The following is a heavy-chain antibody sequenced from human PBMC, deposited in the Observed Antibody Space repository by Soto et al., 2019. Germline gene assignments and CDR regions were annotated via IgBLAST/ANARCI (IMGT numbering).Heavy chain of an antibody. CDR3: SRAQSSTWRGQTAFDI. CDR1: GGTFSDYP. D-gene: IGHD1-26*01. J-gene: IGHJ3*02. Sequence: QLVQSGAEVKKPGSSVNISCKASGGTFSDYPISWVRQAPGQGLEWMGGIIPILGTTNYAQKFQGRVTITADKSTSTAYMELSSLTSQDTAVYFCSRAQSSTWRGQTAFDIWGQGTVVTVSS. V-gene: IGHV1-69*06. CDR2: IIPILGTT.